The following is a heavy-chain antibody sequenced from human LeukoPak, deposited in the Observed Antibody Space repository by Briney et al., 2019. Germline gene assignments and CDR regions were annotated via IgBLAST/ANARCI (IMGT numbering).Heavy chain of an antibody. J-gene: IGHJ4*02. CDR1: GYTFTDYY. Sequence: ASVKVSCEASGYTFTDYYMHWVRQAPGQGLEWMGWISPNNGGTNYAQKFQGRVTMTRDTSIGTAYMELSRLRSDDTAVYYCAGGIASYSSSYFDYWGQGAWSPSPQ. D-gene: IGHD3-10*01. CDR2: ISPNNGGT. V-gene: IGHV1-2*02. CDR3: AGGIASYSSSYFDY.